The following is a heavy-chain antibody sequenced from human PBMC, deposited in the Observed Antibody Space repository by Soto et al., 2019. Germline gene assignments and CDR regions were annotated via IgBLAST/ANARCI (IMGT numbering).Heavy chain of an antibody. CDR2: IIPLLGPT. CDR1: GGPFSSQA. J-gene: IGHJ6*02. V-gene: IGHV1-69*01. CDR3: AMSDGPYFDYGIDV. D-gene: IGHD3-22*01. Sequence: QVQVEQSGAEVKKPGSSLKVSCKTSGGPFSSQAFNWVRQARGHGLEWMGGIIPLLGPTTYAQKFQDRVTFTADESKSTVYMELRSLRSEDTATYFCAMSDGPYFDYGIDVWGRGTTVTVSS.